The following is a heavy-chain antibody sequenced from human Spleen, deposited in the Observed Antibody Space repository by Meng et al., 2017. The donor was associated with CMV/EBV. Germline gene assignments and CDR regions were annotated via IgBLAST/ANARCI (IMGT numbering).Heavy chain of an antibody. D-gene: IGHD6-6*01. CDR1: GFTFSSYW. J-gene: IGHJ4*02. Sequence: GESLKISCAASGFTFSSYWKSWVRQAPGKGLEWVANIKQDGSEKYYVDSVKGRFTISRDNAKNSLYLQMNSLRAEDTAVYYCARIKAARGLDYWGQGTLVTVSS. CDR3: ARIKAARGLDY. CDR2: IKQDGSEK. V-gene: IGHV3-7*01.